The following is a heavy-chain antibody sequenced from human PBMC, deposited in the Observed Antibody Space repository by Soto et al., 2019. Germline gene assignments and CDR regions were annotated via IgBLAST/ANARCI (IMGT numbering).Heavy chain of an antibody. V-gene: IGHV3-23*01. CDR2: ITTSDDIT. CDR1: GFVFKDFA. Sequence: VQLFESGGGLVEPGESLRLSCAASGFVFKDFAMSWVRQAPGKGLEWVSTITTSDDITYSADSVRGRFTISRGNSANTLFLQMSSLRGDDTSTYYCTKGDSSGYFDPSAGYSTPDHWGQGTLVTVSS. J-gene: IGHJ5*02. CDR3: TKGDSSGYFDPSAGYSTPDH. D-gene: IGHD2-15*01.